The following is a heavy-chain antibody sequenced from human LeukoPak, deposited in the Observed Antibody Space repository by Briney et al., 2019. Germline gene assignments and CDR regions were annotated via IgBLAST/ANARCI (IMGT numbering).Heavy chain of an antibody. V-gene: IGHV3-23*01. CDR1: GFTVSSNY. CDR3: AKDLNIVATYMDV. D-gene: IGHD5-12*01. CDR2: ISGSGGST. Sequence: PGGSLRLSCAASGFTVSSNYMSWVRQAPAKGLERVSAISGSGGSTYYADSVKGRFTISRDNSKNTLYLQMNSLRAEDTAVYYCAKDLNIVATYMDVWGKGTTVTISS. J-gene: IGHJ6*03.